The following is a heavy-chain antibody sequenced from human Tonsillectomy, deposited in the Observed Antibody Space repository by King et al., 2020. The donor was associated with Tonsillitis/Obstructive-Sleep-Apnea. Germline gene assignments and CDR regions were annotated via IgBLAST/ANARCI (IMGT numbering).Heavy chain of an antibody. CDR3: ARLVPYYSMDV. D-gene: IGHD2-8*02. J-gene: IGHJ6*02. Sequence: VQLVESGGGLVQPGGSLRLSCVTSGFTFSSYEMNWVRQAPGKGLDWVSYISRSDNTIHDADSVKGRFTISRDNAKNSVFLQMNSLRVEDTAVYYCARLVPYYSMDVWGQGTTVTVSS. CDR2: ISRSDNTI. V-gene: IGHV3-48*03. CDR1: GFTFSSYE.